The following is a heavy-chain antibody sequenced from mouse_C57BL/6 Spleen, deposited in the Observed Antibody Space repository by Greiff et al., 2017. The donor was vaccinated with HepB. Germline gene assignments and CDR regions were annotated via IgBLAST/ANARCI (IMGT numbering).Heavy chain of an antibody. CDR1: GYTFTSYW. D-gene: IGHD2-4*01. V-gene: IGHV1-64*01. Sequence: QVQLQQPGAELVKPGASVKLSCKASGYTFTSYWMHWVKQRPGQGLEWIGMIHPNSGSTNYNEKFKSKATLTVDKSSSTAYMQLSSLTSEDSAVYYWARKDYDDYFDYWGQGTTLTVSS. J-gene: IGHJ2*01. CDR3: ARKDYDDYFDY. CDR2: IHPNSGST.